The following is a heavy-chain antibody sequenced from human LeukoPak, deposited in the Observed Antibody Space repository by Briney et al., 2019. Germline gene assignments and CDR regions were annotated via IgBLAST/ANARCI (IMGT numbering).Heavy chain of an antibody. J-gene: IGHJ4*02. Sequence: SETLSLTCSVSGGSISSDSFYWGWIRQPPGKGLEWIGSMYYSGRTYYNPSLKSRITISVDTSKNQFSLKLSSVTAADTAVYYCARWTKNCFDYWGQGTLVTVCS. CDR3: ARWTKNCFDY. CDR1: GGSISSDSFY. CDR2: MYYSGRT. D-gene: IGHD3/OR15-3a*01. V-gene: IGHV4-39*01.